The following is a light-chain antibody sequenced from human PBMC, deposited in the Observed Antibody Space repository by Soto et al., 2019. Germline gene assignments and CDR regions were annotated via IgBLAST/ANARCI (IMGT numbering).Light chain of an antibody. CDR3: CSYAGSSTYV. J-gene: IGLJ1*01. CDR2: EGS. Sequence: ALTPPASVSGSPGQSITISCTGTSSDVGSYNLVSWYQQHPGKAPKLMIYEGSKRPSGVSNRFSGSKSGNTASLTISGLQAEDEADYYCCSYAGSSTYVFGTGTKVTV. CDR1: SSDVGSYNL. V-gene: IGLV2-23*01.